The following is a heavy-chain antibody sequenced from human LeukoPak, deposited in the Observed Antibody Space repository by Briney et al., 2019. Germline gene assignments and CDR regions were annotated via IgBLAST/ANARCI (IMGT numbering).Heavy chain of an antibody. D-gene: IGHD3-9*01. V-gene: IGHV3-23*01. CDR2: VSGSGGST. CDR1: GFTFSSYV. J-gene: IGHJ4*02. Sequence: GGSLRLSCAASGFTFSSYVMTWVRQAPGKGLEWVSAVSGSGGSTYYADSVEGRFTISRDNSKNTLHLQMNSLRAEDTAVYYCAKRGVTGYKEAFDYWGQGTLVTVSS. CDR3: AKRGVTGYKEAFDY.